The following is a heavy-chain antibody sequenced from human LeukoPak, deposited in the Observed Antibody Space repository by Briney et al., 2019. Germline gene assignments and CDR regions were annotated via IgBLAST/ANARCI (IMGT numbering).Heavy chain of an antibody. D-gene: IGHD3-10*01. J-gene: IGHJ5*02. CDR1: GGSISSYY. CDR2: IYYSGST. V-gene: IGHV4-59*01. CDR3: ARGGSRITMVRGVDNWFDP. Sequence: SETLSLTCTVSGGSISSYYWSWIRQPPGKGLEWIGYIYYSGSTNYNPSLKSRVTISVDTSKNQFSLKLSSVTAADTAVYYCARGGSRITMVRGVDNWFDPWGQGTLVTVSS.